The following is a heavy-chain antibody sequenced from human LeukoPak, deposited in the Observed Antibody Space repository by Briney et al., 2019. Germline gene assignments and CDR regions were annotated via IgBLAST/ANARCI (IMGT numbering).Heavy chain of an antibody. J-gene: IGHJ2*01. CDR3: ASTSYSSSWYRNWYFDL. CDR1: GGSISSYY. Sequence: ASETLSLTCTVSGGSISSYYWSWIRQPPGKGLEWIGYIYYSGSTNYNPSLKSRVTMSVDTSKNQFSLKLSSVTAADTAVYYCASTSYSSSWYRNWYFDLWGRGTLVTVSS. V-gene: IGHV4-59*08. CDR2: IYYSGST. D-gene: IGHD6-13*01.